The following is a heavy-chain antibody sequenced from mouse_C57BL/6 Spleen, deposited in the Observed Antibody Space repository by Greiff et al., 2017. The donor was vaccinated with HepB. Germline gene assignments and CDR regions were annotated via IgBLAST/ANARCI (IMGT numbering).Heavy chain of an antibody. D-gene: IGHD2-3*01. Sequence: QVQLQQPGAELVMPGASVKLSCKASGYTFTSYWMHWVKQRPGQGLEWIGEIDPSDSYTNYNQKFKGKSTLTVDKSSSTAYMQLSSLTSEDSAVYYCARSPYDGYPHFFFDVWGTGTTVTGSS. CDR3: ARSPYDGYPHFFFDV. V-gene: IGHV1-69*01. CDR1: GYTFTSYW. CDR2: IDPSDSYT. J-gene: IGHJ1*03.